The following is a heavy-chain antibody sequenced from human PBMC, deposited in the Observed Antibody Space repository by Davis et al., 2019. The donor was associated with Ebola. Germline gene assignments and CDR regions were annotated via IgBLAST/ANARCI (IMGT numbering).Heavy chain of an antibody. CDR3: ARLDYDFWSGYSNWFDP. D-gene: IGHD3-3*01. J-gene: IGHJ5*02. CDR1: GGSISSYY. Sequence: GSLRLSCTVSGGSISSYYWNWIRQPPGKGLEWIGYIYYSGSTNYNPSLKSRVTISVDTSKNQFSLKLSSVTAADTAVYYCARLDYDFWSGYSNWFDPWGQGTLVTVSS. CDR2: IYYSGST. V-gene: IGHV4-59*08.